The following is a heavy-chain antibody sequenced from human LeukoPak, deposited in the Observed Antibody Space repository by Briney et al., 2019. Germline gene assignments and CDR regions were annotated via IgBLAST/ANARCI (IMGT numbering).Heavy chain of an antibody. V-gene: IGHV3-23*01. Sequence: GGSLRLSCAASGFTFSSYGMSWVRQAPGKGLEWVSAISGSGGSTYYADSVKGRFTISRDNSKNTLYLQMNSLRAEDTAVYYCATALGVGATSYFDYWGQGTLVTVSS. J-gene: IGHJ4*02. CDR1: GFTFSSYG. CDR3: ATALGVGATSYFDY. D-gene: IGHD1-26*01. CDR2: ISGSGGST.